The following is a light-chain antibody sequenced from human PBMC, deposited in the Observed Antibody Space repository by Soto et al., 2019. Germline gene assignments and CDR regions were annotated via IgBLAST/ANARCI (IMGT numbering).Light chain of an antibody. J-gene: IGLJ1*01. CDR1: SSNIGSNT. CDR2: SNN. V-gene: IGLV1-44*01. CDR3: AAWDDSLSGFYV. Sequence: TQPPSAPGTPGQRVTISCSGSSSNIGSNTVNWYQQLPGTAPKLLIYSNNQRPSGVPDRFSGSKSGTSASLAISGLQSEDEADYYCAAWDDSLSGFYVFGTGTKVTVL.